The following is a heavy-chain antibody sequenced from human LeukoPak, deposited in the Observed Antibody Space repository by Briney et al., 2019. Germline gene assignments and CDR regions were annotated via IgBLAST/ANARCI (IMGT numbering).Heavy chain of an antibody. CDR3: ARDRDVVVVAANSNYYYYGMDV. CDR2: ISAYNGNT. CDR1: GYTFTSYG. J-gene: IGHJ6*02. Sequence: ASVKVSCKASGYTFTSYGISWVRQAPGQGLEWKGWISAYNGNTNYAQKLQGRVTMTTDTSTSTAYMELRSLRSDDTAVYYCARDRDVVVVAANSNYYYYGMDVWGQGTTVTVSS. D-gene: IGHD2-15*01. V-gene: IGHV1-18*01.